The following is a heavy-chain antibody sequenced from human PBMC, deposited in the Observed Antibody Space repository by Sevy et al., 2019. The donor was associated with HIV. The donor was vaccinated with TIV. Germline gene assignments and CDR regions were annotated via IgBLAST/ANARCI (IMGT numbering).Heavy chain of an antibody. Sequence: SETLSLTCAVHDGSFSGYYWYWIRQLPGKGLEWIGEINESGIIYYNPSLKSRVTISVDTSKKQLSLKLNSVTAADTAVYFCARSPPVVVVPGAPSWFDPWGQGTRVTVSS. CDR2: INESGII. CDR3: ARSPPVVVVPGAPSWFDP. J-gene: IGHJ5*02. D-gene: IGHD2-2*01. V-gene: IGHV4-34*01. CDR1: DGSFSGYY.